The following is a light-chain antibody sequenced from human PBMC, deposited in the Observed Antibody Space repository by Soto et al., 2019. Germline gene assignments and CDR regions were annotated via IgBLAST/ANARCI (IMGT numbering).Light chain of an antibody. CDR1: SSNIGAGYD. Sequence: QPVLTQPPSVSGAPGQRVSISCAGSSSNIGAGYDVHWYQKLPGTAPKLLIYANSNRPSGVPDRFSGSKSGISASLAITGLQAEDEADYYCQSYDSSLSGSVFGGGTKVTVL. CDR2: ANS. CDR3: QSYDSSLSGSV. J-gene: IGLJ2*01. V-gene: IGLV1-40*01.